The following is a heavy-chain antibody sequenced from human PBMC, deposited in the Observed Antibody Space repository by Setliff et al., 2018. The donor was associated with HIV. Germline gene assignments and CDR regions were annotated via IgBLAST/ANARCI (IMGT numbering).Heavy chain of an antibody. Sequence: SETLSLTCTVSGDSITTTNYYWGWIRQSPGKGLEWIGSLYSGGVAYYNPSLQSRVNISADTPKNQFYLKMDPVTGADTATYYCARHRGVWDGYYWNGMAWFDPWGPGTSVTVSS. CDR3: ARHRGVWDGYYWNGMAWFDP. D-gene: IGHD1-20*01. J-gene: IGHJ5*02. CDR2: LYSGGVA. V-gene: IGHV4-39*01. CDR1: GDSITTTNYY.